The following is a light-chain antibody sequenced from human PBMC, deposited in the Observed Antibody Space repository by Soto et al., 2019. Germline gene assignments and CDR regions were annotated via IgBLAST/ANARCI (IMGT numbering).Light chain of an antibody. CDR3: SSYTTSSSLV. V-gene: IGLV2-14*01. Sequence: QSALTQPASVSGSPGQSITFSCTGTSSDVGGYNYVSWYQQHPGKAPKLMIYEVSNRPSGVSNRFSGSKSGNTASLTISCLQAEDEADYYCSSYTTSSSLVFGTGTQLTVL. CDR2: EVS. CDR1: SSDVGGYNY. J-gene: IGLJ1*01.